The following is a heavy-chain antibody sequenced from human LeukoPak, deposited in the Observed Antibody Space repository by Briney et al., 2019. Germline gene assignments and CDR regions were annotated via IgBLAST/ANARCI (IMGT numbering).Heavy chain of an antibody. CDR1: GGSISSSSYY. V-gene: IGHV4-39*01. Sequence: SETPSLTCTVSGGSISSSSYYWGWIRQPPGKGLEWIGSIYYSGSTYYNPSLKSRVTISVDTSKNQFSLKLSSVTAADTAVYYCARGATLFDYWGQGTLVTVSS. CDR3: ARGATLFDY. D-gene: IGHD1-26*01. CDR2: IYYSGST. J-gene: IGHJ4*02.